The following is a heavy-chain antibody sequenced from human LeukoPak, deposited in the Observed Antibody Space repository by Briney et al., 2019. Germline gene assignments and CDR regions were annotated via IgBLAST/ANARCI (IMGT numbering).Heavy chain of an antibody. D-gene: IGHD3-3*01. J-gene: IGHJ4*02. CDR3: ASSQYYDFWSGLDYFDY. CDR2: IYYSGST. Sequence: SETLSLTCTVSGGSISSYYWSWIRQPPGKGLEWIGYIYYSGSTNYNPSLKSRVTISVDTSKNQFSLKLSSVTAADTAVYYCASSQYYDFWSGLDYFDYWGQGTLVTVSS. CDR1: GGSISSYY. V-gene: IGHV4-59*01.